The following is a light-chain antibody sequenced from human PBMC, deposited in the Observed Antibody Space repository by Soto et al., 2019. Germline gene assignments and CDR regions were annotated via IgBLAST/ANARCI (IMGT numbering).Light chain of an antibody. CDR3: AAWDDTLNGQV. CDR2: RNN. Sequence: QAVVTQPPSASGTPGQRVSISCSGSRSNIGRNYVYWYQQLPGTAPKLLIQRNNERPSGVPDRFSGSKSGTSVSLAISGLRSEDEATYYCAAWDDTLNGQVFGGGTKVT. CDR1: RSNIGRNY. V-gene: IGLV1-47*01. J-gene: IGLJ3*02.